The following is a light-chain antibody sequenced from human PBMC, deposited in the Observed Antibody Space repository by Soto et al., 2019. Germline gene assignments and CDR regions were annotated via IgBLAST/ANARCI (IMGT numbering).Light chain of an antibody. CDR2: AAS. CDR3: QRYISAPFT. Sequence: DIQMTQSPSSLSASVGDRVTITCRATQGITNYLAWYQQKPGKVPKLLFYAASTLQSGVPSRFSGSGSGTDFTLTISSLQPEDVATYYCQRYISAPFTFGPGTNVDIK. J-gene: IGKJ3*01. V-gene: IGKV1-27*01. CDR1: QGITNY.